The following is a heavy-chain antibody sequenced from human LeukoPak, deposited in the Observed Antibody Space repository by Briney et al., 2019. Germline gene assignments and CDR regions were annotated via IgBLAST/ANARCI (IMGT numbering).Heavy chain of an antibody. J-gene: IGHJ4*02. CDR1: GYTFTSYG. CDR2: INPNSGGT. CDR3: ARDPFRIVGATIDC. Sequence: GASVKVSCKASGYTFTSYGISWVRQAPGQGLEWMGRINPNSGGTNYAQKFQGRVTMTRDTSISTAYMELSRLRSDDTAVYYCARDPFRIVGATIDCWGQGTLVTVSS. D-gene: IGHD1-26*01. V-gene: IGHV1-2*06.